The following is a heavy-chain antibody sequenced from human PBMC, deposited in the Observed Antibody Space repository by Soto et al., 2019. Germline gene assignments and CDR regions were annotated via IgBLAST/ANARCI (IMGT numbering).Heavy chain of an antibody. D-gene: IGHD6-19*01. J-gene: IGHJ5*02. CDR1: GFTFSSYS. V-gene: IGHV3-48*02. Sequence: EVQLVESGGGLVQPGGSLRLSCEASGFTFSSYSMNWVRQAPGKGLEWVSYISSSSTTKYYADSVKGRFTISRDNAKNSLYLQMNSLRDEDTAVYYCARPSSGWEHWFDPCGQGTLVIVSS. CDR2: ISSSSTTK. CDR3: ARPSSGWEHWFDP.